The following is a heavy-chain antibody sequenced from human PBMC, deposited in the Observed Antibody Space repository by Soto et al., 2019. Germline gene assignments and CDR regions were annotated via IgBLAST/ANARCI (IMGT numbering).Heavy chain of an antibody. D-gene: IGHD2-2*01. J-gene: IGHJ5*02. V-gene: IGHV1-3*01. CDR1: GYIFMNFA. CDR2: INAGNGKT. CDR3: ARVPRYSFEIVQVPAVMFEDCLDP. Sequence: QAQLVQSGAEVRKPGASVKVSCKASGYIFMNFALHWVRQAPGQRFEWMGWINAGNGKTEYSQKFQARITIIGAPSASPAYMELSDLRSEDPAEYFCARVPRYSFEIVQVPAVMFEDCLDPWAREPWSPSPQ.